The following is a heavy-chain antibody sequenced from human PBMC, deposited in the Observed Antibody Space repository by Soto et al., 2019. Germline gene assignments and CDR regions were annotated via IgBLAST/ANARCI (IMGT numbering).Heavy chain of an antibody. J-gene: IGHJ1*01. Sequence: SVKVSCKASGGTLSSYSISWVREAPGQGLEWMGGIIPIFGTANYAQKFQGRVTITADKSTNTAYMELSSLRSEDTAVYYCARPGTPSYYYYSSGYSDWGQRPLRAVSS. CDR1: GGTLSSYS. CDR2: IIPIFGTA. D-gene: IGHD3-22*01. CDR3: ARPGTPSYYYYSSGYSD. V-gene: IGHV1-69*06.